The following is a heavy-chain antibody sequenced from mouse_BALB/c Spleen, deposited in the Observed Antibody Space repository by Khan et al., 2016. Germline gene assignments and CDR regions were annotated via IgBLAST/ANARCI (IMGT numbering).Heavy chain of an antibody. J-gene: IGHJ2*01. V-gene: IGHV1S136*01. Sequence: VQLKQSGPELVKPGTSVKMSCKASGYTFTPYIIHWAKQKPGQGLEWIGYVNPYTDGTQYNEKFKHKATLTSDKSSSTAYMDLSSLTSDDSAVXYCARGDYWGQGTTLTVSS. CDR1: GYTFTPYI. CDR2: VNPYTDGT. CDR3: ARGDY.